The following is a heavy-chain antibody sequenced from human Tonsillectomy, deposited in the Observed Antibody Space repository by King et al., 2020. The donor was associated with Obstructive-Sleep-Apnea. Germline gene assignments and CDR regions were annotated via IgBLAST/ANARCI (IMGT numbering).Heavy chain of an antibody. J-gene: IGHJ4*02. D-gene: IGHD3-16*01. CDR1: GFTFSDYY. CDR3: TRGVFSDF. CDR2: VSGTGHSL. Sequence: QVQLVESGGGLVKPGGSLRPSCAASGFTFSDYYMNWIRQSPGKGLEWLAFVSGTGHSLYYADSVRGRFTISRDNDKNSLSLQMNSLRAADTAIYYCTRGVFSDFGGRGTLVTVSS. V-gene: IGHV3-11*01.